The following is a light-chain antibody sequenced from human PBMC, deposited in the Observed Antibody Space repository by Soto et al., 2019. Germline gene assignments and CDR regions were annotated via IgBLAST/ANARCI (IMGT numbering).Light chain of an antibody. CDR1: QSVRSNF. CDR2: GAS. Sequence: PGERATLSCRASQSVRSNFLAWYQQKPGQAPRLLIYGASNRATGIPDRFSGSGSGTDFTLTITRLETEDFAIYYCQQYGSMPITFGQGTRLEIK. CDR3: QQYGSMPIT. V-gene: IGKV3-20*01. J-gene: IGKJ5*01.